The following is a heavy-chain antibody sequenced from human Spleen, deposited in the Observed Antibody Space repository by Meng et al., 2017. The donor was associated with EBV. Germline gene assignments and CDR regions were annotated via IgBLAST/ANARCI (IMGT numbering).Heavy chain of an antibody. J-gene: IGHJ5*01. CDR1: GFTVSCYW. V-gene: IGHV3-74*01. Sequence: LLVEAGGALVQPGGSRSLSCAASGFTVSCYWMHWVRQVPGEGLVWVSRINEHGSITNYADSVKGRFTISRDNARNTLYLQMNSLRAEDIGLYFCSRDLAGSDDSWGQGTLVTVSS. CDR2: INEHGSIT. D-gene: IGHD1-14*01. CDR3: SRDLAGSDDS.